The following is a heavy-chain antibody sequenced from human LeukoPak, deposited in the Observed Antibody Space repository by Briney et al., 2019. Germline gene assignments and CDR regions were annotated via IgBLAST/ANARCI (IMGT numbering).Heavy chain of an antibody. Sequence: GGSLRLSCAASAFSFSSYWMSWVRQAPGKGLEWVANIKEDGSEKYYVDSVKGRFTISRDNAKNSLYLQMNSLRAEDTAVYYCASAPTKITIFGVVKNIWGQGTMVTVSS. CDR3: ASAPTKITIFGVVKNI. CDR2: IKEDGSEK. CDR1: AFSFSSYW. D-gene: IGHD3-3*01. V-gene: IGHV3-7*01. J-gene: IGHJ3*02.